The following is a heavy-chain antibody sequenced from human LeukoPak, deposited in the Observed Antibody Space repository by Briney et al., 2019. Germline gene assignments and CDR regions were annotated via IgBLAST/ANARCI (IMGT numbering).Heavy chain of an antibody. D-gene: IGHD6-13*01. CDR1: GYTFTGYY. Sequence: ASVKVSCKASGYTFTGYYMHWVRQAPGQGLEWMGRINPNSGGTNYAQKFQGRVTMTRDTSISTAYMELSRLRPDDTAVYYCATINPLGSSSRYYYYYYGMDVWGQGTTVTVSS. CDR2: INPNSGGT. J-gene: IGHJ6*02. CDR3: ATINPLGSSSRYYYYYYGMDV. V-gene: IGHV1-2*06.